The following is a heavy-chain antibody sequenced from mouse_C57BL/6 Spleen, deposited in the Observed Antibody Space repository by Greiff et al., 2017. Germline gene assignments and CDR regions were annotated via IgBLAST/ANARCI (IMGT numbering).Heavy chain of an antibody. CDR3: ARSGGP. D-gene: IGHD1-1*02. V-gene: IGHV1-82*01. CDR2: IYPGDGDT. CDR1: GYAFSSSW. Sequence: QVQLQQSGPELVKPGASVKISCKASGYAFSSSWMNWVKQRPGKGLEWIGRIYPGDGDTNYNGKFKGKAILTADKSSSTAYMQLSSLTSEDSAVYFCARSGGPWGQGTTLTVSS. J-gene: IGHJ2*01.